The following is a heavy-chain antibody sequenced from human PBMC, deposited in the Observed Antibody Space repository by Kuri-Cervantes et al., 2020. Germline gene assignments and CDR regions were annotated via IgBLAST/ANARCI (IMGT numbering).Heavy chain of an antibody. CDR1: GYTFTGYY. J-gene: IGHJ4*02. CDR3: ARGSGSYRIPWFY. Sequence: ASVKVSCKASGYTFTGYYMHWVRQAPGQGLEWMGWINPNSGGTNYAQKFQGWVTMTRDTSISTAYMELRSLRSDDTAVYYCARGSGSYRIPWFYWGQGTLVTVSS. CDR2: INPNSGGT. D-gene: IGHD1-26*01. V-gene: IGHV1-2*04.